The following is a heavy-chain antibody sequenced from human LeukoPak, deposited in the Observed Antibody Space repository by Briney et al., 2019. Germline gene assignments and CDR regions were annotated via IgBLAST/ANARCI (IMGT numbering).Heavy chain of an antibody. D-gene: IGHD1-26*01. J-gene: IGHJ4*02. Sequence: GGSLRLSCAASGFTVSNNYMSWVRQTPGRGLEWVSLIYSGGSTYYADSVKGRFTISRDNSKNTLYLQMNSLRAEDTAVYYCRWEPKYWGQGTLVTVSS. CDR1: GFTVSNNY. CDR2: IYSGGST. CDR3: RWEPKY. V-gene: IGHV3-66*01.